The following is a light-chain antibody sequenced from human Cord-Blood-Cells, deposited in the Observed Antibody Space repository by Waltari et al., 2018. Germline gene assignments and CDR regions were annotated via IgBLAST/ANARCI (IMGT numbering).Light chain of an antibody. V-gene: IGLV2-11*01. CDR2: DAS. J-gene: IGLJ1*01. Sequence: QSALTQPRSVSGSPGQSVTISCTGTSSAVGGYNYVSWYQQNPGKAPKLMIYDASKRPSGVPDRFSGSKSGNTASLTIAGLQAEDEADYYCCSYAGSYTYVFGTGTKVTVL. CDR1: SSAVGGYNY. CDR3: CSYAGSYTYV.